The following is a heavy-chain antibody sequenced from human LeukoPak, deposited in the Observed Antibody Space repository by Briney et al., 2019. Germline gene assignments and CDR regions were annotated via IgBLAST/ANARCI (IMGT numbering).Heavy chain of an antibody. CDR2: ISWDGGST. CDR3: AKDMGPVGRSMPIDP. D-gene: IGHD2-2*01. Sequence: GGSLRLSCAASGFTFDDYAMHWVRQAPGKGLEWVSLISWDGGSTYYADSVKGRFTISRDNSKNSLYLQMNSLRAEDTALYYCAKDMGPVGRSMPIDPWGQGTLVTVSS. J-gene: IGHJ5*02. CDR1: GFTFDDYA. V-gene: IGHV3-43D*03.